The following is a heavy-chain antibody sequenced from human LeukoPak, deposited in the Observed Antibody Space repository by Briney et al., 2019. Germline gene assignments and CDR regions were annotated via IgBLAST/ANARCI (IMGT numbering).Heavy chain of an antibody. Sequence: ASVKVSCKASGYIFTDYGISWVRLAPGQGLEWMGWISPYNSNTNYGQKFQGRVTMTTDTSTTTVYMELRTLTSDDAAVYFCAREMSYYDSSGYYYYFDHWGQGTLVTVSS. CDR1: GYIFTDYG. D-gene: IGHD3-22*01. J-gene: IGHJ4*02. V-gene: IGHV1-18*01. CDR3: AREMSYYDSSGYYYYFDH. CDR2: ISPYNSNT.